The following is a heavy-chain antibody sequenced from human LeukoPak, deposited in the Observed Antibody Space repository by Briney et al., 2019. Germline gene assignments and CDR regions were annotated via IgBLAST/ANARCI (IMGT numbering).Heavy chain of an antibody. Sequence: GGSLRLSCAASGFTFSSYWMHWVRQAPGKGLVWVSRINSDGSSTSYADSVKGRFTISRDNAKNTLYLQMNSLRAEDTAVYYCARGNYDSSGYSDHWGQGTLVTVSS. CDR1: GFTFSSYW. CDR2: INSDGSST. V-gene: IGHV3-74*01. D-gene: IGHD3-22*01. J-gene: IGHJ5*02. CDR3: ARGNYDSSGYSDH.